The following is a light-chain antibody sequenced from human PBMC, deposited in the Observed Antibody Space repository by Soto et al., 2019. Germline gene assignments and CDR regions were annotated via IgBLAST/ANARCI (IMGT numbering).Light chain of an antibody. CDR1: QSISTW. V-gene: IGKV1-5*01. Sequence: DIQMTQSPSTLSASVGDRVTITCRASQSISTWLAWYQQTPGKAPRLLIFDASHSESGVPSRFSGSGSGTEFTLTISSLQPDDFAYYCYLQYHTYRTFGQGTKVDIK. CDR3: LQYHTYRT. J-gene: IGKJ1*01. CDR2: DAS.